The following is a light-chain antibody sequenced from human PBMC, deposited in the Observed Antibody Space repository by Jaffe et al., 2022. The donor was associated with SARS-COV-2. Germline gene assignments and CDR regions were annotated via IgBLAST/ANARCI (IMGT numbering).Light chain of an antibody. V-gene: IGKV1-33*01. Sequence: DIQMTQSPSSLSASVGDRVTITCQASHDISNYLNWYQQKPGKAPRLLIYDAFTLETGVPSRFSGSRSGTDFTFTISSLQPEDFATYYCQQCDNLPYTFGQGTKLEI. CDR2: DAF. J-gene: IGKJ2*01. CDR1: HDISNY. CDR3: QQCDNLPYT.